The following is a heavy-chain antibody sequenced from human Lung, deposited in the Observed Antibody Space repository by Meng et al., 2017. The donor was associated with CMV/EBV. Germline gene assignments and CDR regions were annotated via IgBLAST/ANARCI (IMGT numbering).Heavy chain of an antibody. J-gene: IGHJ4*02. V-gene: IGHV1-3*01. Sequence: QAQLFQAGGEVKKPGASVKGSCKASGYPLTSYAMHWVRQAPGQRLEWMGWINAGNGNTKYSQRFQGRVTITRDTSASTAYMELSSLRSEDTTVYYCARAGYDSSGYYPQPFDYWGQGTLVTVSS. CDR1: GYPLTSYA. D-gene: IGHD3-22*01. CDR2: INAGNGNT. CDR3: ARAGYDSSGYYPQPFDY.